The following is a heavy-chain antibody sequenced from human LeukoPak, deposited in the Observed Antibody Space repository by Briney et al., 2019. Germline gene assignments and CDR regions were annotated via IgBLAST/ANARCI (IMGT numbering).Heavy chain of an antibody. CDR1: GFTLSGYW. V-gene: IGHV3-74*01. CDR2: IDPDGITT. CDR3: TRVQAGRSGLMDV. Sequence: GGSLRLSCAASGFTLSGYWMHWVRQAPGEGLVWVSRIDPDGITTNYADSVKGRFTTSRDNSRNTLYLQMNSLTAEDTALYYCTRVQAGRSGLMDVWGRGTTVTVSS. J-gene: IGHJ6*02. D-gene: IGHD2-8*02.